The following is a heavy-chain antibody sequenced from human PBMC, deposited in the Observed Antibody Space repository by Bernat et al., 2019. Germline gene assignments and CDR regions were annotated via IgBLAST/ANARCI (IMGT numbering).Heavy chain of an antibody. D-gene: IGHD6-19*01. Sequence: EVQLVESGGGLVQPGGSLRLSCAASGFTFSSYWMHWVRQAPGKGLEWVSRINSDGSSTCYADSVKGRFTISRDNAKNTLYLQMNRLRAEDTAVYYCARVEAVGRSGWYYFDFWGQGTLVTVSS. CDR2: INSDGSST. CDR3: ARVEAVGRSGWYYFDF. V-gene: IGHV3-74*02. J-gene: IGHJ4*02. CDR1: GFTFSSYW.